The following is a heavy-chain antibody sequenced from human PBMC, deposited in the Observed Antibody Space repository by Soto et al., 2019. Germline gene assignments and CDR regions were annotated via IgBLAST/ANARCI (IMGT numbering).Heavy chain of an antibody. CDR3: ARDQTKWLTDAFDI. CDR1: GYTFISYG. D-gene: IGHD5-12*01. CDR2: ISPYNGNT. Sequence: HVQLVRSGAEVKKPGASLKVSCKASGYTFISYGVSWVRQAPGQGLEWLGWISPYNGNTNYAQKFQGRITMTRDTSTSTVYMDLRSLRTDDTAVYYCARDQTKWLTDAFDIWGQGTMVVVSS. J-gene: IGHJ3*02. V-gene: IGHV1-18*01.